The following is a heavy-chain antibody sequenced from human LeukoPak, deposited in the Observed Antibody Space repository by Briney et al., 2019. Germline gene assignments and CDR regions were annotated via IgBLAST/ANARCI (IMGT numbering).Heavy chain of an antibody. CDR2: IIPILGIA. D-gene: IGHD5-12*01. J-gene: IGHJ5*02. CDR3: AREVIVATIQGKWFDP. V-gene: IGHV1-69*10. Sequence: SVKVSCKASGGTFSSYAISWVRQAPGQGLEWMGGIIPILGIANYAQKFQGRVTITADKSTSTAYMELSSLRSEDTAVYYCAREVIVATIQGKWFDPWGQGTLVTVSS. CDR1: GGTFSSYA.